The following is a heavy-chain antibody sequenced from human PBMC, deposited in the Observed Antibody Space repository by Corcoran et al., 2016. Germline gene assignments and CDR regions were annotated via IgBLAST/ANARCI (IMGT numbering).Heavy chain of an antibody. CDR2: IKSNTDGGTT. J-gene: IGHJ6*02. D-gene: IGHD3-3*01. V-gene: IGHV3-15*01. CDR3: TTDPFCGVVTVYYYYGMDV. CDR1: GFTFSNAW. Sequence: EVQLMESGGGLVKPGGSLRLSCAASGFTFSNAWMSWVRQAPGKGLEWVGRIKSNTDGGTTDYAAPVKGRFTISRDDSKNTLYLQMNSLKTEDTAVYYGTTDPFCGVVTVYYYYGMDVWGQGTTVTVSS.